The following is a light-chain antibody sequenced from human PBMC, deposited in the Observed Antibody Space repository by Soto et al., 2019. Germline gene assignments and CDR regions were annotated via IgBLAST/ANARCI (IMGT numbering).Light chain of an antibody. CDR1: SSNIGAGYD. V-gene: IGLV1-40*01. J-gene: IGLJ3*02. CDR3: QSYDTTLSGRV. CDR2: SNN. Sequence: QSVLAQPPSVSGAPGQRVSISCAGTSSNIGAGYDVHWYQQFPGTAPKLLMSSNNNRPPGVPDRFSGSKSGTSASLAITGLQAEDEADYYCQSYDTTLSGRVFGGGTKLTVL.